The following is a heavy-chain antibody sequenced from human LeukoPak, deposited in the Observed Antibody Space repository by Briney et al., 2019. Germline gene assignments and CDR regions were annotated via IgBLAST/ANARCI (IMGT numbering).Heavy chain of an antibody. D-gene: IGHD6-19*01. CDR2: INAGNGNT. CDR1: GYTFTSYA. J-gene: IGHJ4*02. V-gene: IGHV1-3*01. CDR3: ARQQWLVGYYFDY. Sequence: ASVKVSCKASGYTFTSYAMHWVRQAPGQRLERMGWINAGNGNTKYSQKFQGRVTITRDTSASTAYMELSSLRSEDTAVYYCARQQWLVGYYFDYWGQGTLVTVSS.